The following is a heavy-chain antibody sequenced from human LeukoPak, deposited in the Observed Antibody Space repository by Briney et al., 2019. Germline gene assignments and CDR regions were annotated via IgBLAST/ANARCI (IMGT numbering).Heavy chain of an antibody. CDR2: IKQDGSEK. CDR1: GFTFSSYW. V-gene: IGHV3-7*01. D-gene: IGHD3-22*01. J-gene: IGHJ4*02. CDR3: ARDQPKTTKYYYDSSGHIGY. Sequence: PGGSLRLSCAASGFTFSSYWMSWVRQAPGKGLEWVANIKQDGSEKYYVDSVKGRFTISRDNAKNSLYLQMNSLRAEDTAVYYCARDQPKTTKYYYDSSGHIGYWGQGTLVTVSS.